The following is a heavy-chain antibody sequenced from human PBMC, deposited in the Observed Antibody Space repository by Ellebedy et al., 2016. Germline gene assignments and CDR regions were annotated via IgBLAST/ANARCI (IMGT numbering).Heavy chain of an antibody. D-gene: IGHD3-10*01. CDR1: GFTFSYYW. J-gene: IGHJ4*02. CDR3: ARLGFWELYFDF. Sequence: GGSLRLSCTASGFTFSYYWMSWVRQAPGKGLEWVANIKQHGSEKDYVDSVKGRFTISRDDAKNSLYPQMNSLSAEDTAVYYCARLGFWELYFDFWGQGTLVTVSS. CDR2: IKQHGSEK. V-gene: IGHV3-7*01.